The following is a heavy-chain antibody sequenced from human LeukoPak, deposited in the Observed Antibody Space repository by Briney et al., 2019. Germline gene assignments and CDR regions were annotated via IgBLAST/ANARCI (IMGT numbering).Heavy chain of an antibody. J-gene: IGHJ4*02. CDR1: GFTFSNYA. CDR2: ISDSGGDT. D-gene: IGHD4-23*01. CDR3: AKFYGGLGNYIR. V-gene: IGHV3-23*01. Sequence: GGSLRLSCAASGFTFSNYAMSWVRQAPGKGLEWVSAISDSGGDTYYADSVKGRFTISRDNSKNTLYLQVNSLRAEDTAVYHCAKFYGGLGNYIRWGQGTLVTVSS.